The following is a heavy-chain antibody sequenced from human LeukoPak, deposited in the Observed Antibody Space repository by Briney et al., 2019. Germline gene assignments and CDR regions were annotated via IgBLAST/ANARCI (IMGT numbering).Heavy chain of an antibody. CDR2: ITGSGGNT. D-gene: IGHD3-9*01. Sequence: GASLRLSCAASGFTFSNYAMSWVRQAPGKGLEWVSAITGSGGNTYCAESVKGRFTISRDNSKNTVFLQMNSLRAEDTAVYYCAKWGDYDVLTGYYVSDYWGQGTLVTVSS. V-gene: IGHV3-23*01. CDR1: GFTFSNYA. CDR3: AKWGDYDVLTGYYVSDY. J-gene: IGHJ4*02.